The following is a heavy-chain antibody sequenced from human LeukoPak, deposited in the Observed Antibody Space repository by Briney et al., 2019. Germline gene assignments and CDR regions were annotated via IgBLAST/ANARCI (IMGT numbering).Heavy chain of an antibody. Sequence: GASVKVSCKTSGYTFTAYYLHWVRQAPRQGLEWMGWMNPNSGDRNSAQKFQGRVTMTRDTSIRTIYMELSSLRSDDTAVYYCVRTLSAMIPYDYWGNGTLIIVSS. CDR3: VRTLSAMIPYDY. CDR2: MNPNSGDR. D-gene: IGHD3-16*01. CDR1: GYTFTAYY. V-gene: IGHV1-2*02. J-gene: IGHJ4*01.